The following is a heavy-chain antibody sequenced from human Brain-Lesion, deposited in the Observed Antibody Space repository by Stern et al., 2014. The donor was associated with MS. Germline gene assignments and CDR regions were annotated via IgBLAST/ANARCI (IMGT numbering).Heavy chain of an antibody. V-gene: IGHV1-2*02. CDR1: GYIFTGYY. CDR2: INPNTGGT. D-gene: IGHD3-3*01. Sequence: QMQLVQSGAEVKKPGASVKVSCKTSGYIFTGYYIHWVRQAPVQGLEWMDWINPNTGGTKYAQKFQGRVTMSRDTSISTAYVELSSLTSDDTAVYYCARDQRGITIFGVVTDYYYLGMDVWGQGTTVTVSS. CDR3: ARDQRGITIFGVVTDYYYLGMDV. J-gene: IGHJ6*02.